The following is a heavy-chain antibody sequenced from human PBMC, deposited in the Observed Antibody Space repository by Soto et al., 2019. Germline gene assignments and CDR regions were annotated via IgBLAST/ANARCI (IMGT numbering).Heavy chain of an antibody. Sequence: EVQLLESGGGLVQPGGSLRLSCAASGFTFSIYAMSWVRQAPGKRLEWVSSISGSGGNTYYADSVKGRFTISRDNSKNTLYLQMNSLRAEDTAVYYCAKLVGDGQPRTGGSYGMDVCGQGTTVTVSS. V-gene: IGHV3-23*01. J-gene: IGHJ6*02. CDR2: ISGSGGNT. CDR1: GFTFSIYA. D-gene: IGHD2-8*02. CDR3: AKLVGDGQPRTGGSYGMDV.